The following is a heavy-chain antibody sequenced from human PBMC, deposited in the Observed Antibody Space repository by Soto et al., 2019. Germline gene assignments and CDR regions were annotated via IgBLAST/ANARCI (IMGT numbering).Heavy chain of an antibody. CDR2: ISYDGSNK. Sequence: GGSLRLSCAASGFTFSSYAMHWVRQAPGKGLEWVAVISYDGSNKYYADSVRGRFTISRDNSKNTLYLQMNSLRAEDTAVYYCARGIGGVVAATDYYGMDVWGQGTTVT. CDR1: GFTFSSYA. V-gene: IGHV3-30-3*01. J-gene: IGHJ6*02. D-gene: IGHD2-15*01. CDR3: ARGIGGVVAATDYYGMDV.